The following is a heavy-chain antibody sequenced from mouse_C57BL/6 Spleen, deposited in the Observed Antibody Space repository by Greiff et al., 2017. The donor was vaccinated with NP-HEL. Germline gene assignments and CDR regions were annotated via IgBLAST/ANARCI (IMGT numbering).Heavy chain of an antibody. J-gene: IGHJ4*01. CDR2: ISYDGSN. V-gene: IGHV3-6*01. D-gene: IGHD2-12*01. Sequence: EVKLMESGPGLVKPSQSLSLTCSVTGYSITSGYYWNWIRQFPGNKLEWMGYISYDGSNNYNPSPKNRISITRDTSKNQFFLKLNSVTTEDTDTYYCARENSPYAMEYWGQGTSVTVSS. CDR3: ARENSPYAMEY. CDR1: GYSITSGYY.